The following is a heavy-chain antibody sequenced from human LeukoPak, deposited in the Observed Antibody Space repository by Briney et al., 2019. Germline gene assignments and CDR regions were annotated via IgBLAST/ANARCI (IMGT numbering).Heavy chain of an antibody. Sequence: GGSLRLXCAASGFTFSDYYMSWIRQAPGKGLEWVSYISSSGNTIYYADSVKGRFTISRDNAKNSLYLQMNSLRAEDTAVYYCAREAYGDYVNHWGQGTLVTVSS. CDR1: GFTFSDYY. CDR3: AREAYGDYVNH. J-gene: IGHJ4*02. CDR2: ISSSGNTI. D-gene: IGHD4-17*01. V-gene: IGHV3-11*04.